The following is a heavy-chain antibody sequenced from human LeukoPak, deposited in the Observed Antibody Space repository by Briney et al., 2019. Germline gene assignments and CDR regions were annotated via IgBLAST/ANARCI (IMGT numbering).Heavy chain of an antibody. CDR3: ARVGSRDYAFDI. D-gene: IGHD6-25*01. Sequence: GASVKVSCKASGYTFTSYTIHWVRQAPGQRLQWMGWINAGNGNTKYSQDFQGRVTITRDTSASTAYMEVSSLRSEDMAVYYCARVGSRDYAFDIWGQGTMVTVSS. V-gene: IGHV1-3*03. CDR1: GYTFTSYT. J-gene: IGHJ3*02. CDR2: INAGNGNT.